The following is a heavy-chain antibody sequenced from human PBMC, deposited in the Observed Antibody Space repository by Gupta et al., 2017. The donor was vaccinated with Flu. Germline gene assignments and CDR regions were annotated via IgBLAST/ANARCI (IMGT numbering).Heavy chain of an antibody. CDR1: GASISFYY. CDR2: IYTSGST. V-gene: IGHV4-4*07. Sequence: QVQLQESGPGLVKPSETLSLTCTVSGASISFYYWGWVRQSAGKGLEWIGRIYTSGSTNYNPSLKSRVTMSVDTSKNQFSLKLSSVTAADTAVYYCARGLGISSATLADWFDPWGQGTLVTVSS. D-gene: IGHD7-27*01. J-gene: IGHJ5*02. CDR3: ARGLGISSATLADWFDP.